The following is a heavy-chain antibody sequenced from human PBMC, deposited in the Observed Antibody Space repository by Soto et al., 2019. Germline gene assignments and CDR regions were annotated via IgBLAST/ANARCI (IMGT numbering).Heavy chain of an antibody. Sequence: QVQLVQSGAEVKKPGSSVTVSCKASGGTFGNYAVSWVRQSPGQGLEWMGKIMPVFGTVNYAQKFQGRVKITVDKFTNPAAMELSSLRSGDTAVYYYASVSLRASYGEDVWGQVPTVSVSS. J-gene: IGHJ6*02. CDR3: ASVSLRASYGEDV. D-gene: IGHD5-18*01. CDR2: IMPVFGTV. V-gene: IGHV1-69*06. CDR1: GGTFGNYA.